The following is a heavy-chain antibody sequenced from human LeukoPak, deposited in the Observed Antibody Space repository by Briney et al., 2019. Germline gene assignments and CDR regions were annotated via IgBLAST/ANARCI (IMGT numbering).Heavy chain of an antibody. V-gene: IGHV4-30-4*01. D-gene: IGHD1-1*01. Sequence: PSETLSLTCTVSGGSISSGDYYWSWIRQPPGKGLEWIGYIYFSGSTYYNPSLKSRVTISVDTSKNQFSLKLSSVTAADTAVYYCARETGMTFSAAFDIWGQGTMVTVSS. J-gene: IGHJ3*02. CDR1: GGSISSGDYY. CDR3: ARETGMTFSAAFDI. CDR2: IYFSGST.